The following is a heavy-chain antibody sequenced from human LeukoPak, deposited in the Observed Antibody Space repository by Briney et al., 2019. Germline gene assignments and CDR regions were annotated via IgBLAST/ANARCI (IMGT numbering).Heavy chain of an antibody. V-gene: IGHV4-38-2*02. J-gene: IGHJ3*02. Sequence: SETLSLTXTVSGYSISSSYSWGWIRQPPGKGLEWIGSIYHSGSTYYNPSLKSRVTILVDTSKKQFSLKLSSVTAADTAMYYCARARSIFEVARGAFDIWGQGTMVTVSS. CDR3: ARARSIFEVARGAFDI. CDR2: IYHSGST. CDR1: GYSISSSYS. D-gene: IGHD3-3*01.